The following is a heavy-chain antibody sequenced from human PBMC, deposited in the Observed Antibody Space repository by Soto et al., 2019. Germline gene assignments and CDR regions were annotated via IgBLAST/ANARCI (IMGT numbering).Heavy chain of an antibody. J-gene: IGHJ5*02. CDR3: NTDNSDYGDYNWFDP. Sequence: GGSLRLSCAASGFTFNNAWMSWVRQAPGKGLEWVGRIKSKIDGGTTDYAAPVKGRFTISRDDSKNTVYLQMNSLKTEDTAVYYCNTDNSDYGDYNWFDPWGQGTLVTVSS. D-gene: IGHD4-17*01. CDR2: IKSKIDGGTT. V-gene: IGHV3-15*01. CDR1: GFTFNNAW.